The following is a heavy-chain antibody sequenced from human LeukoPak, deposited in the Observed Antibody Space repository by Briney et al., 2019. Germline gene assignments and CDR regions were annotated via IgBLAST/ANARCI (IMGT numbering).Heavy chain of an antibody. CDR2: IRYDGSKK. Sequence: GGSLRLSCAASVFTFSSYGMSWVRQAPGKGLEWVAFIRYDGSKKYYADSVKGRFTISRDNSKNTLYLQMNSLRAEDTAVYYCAKIPYGDYVLDYYYYMDVWGKGTTVTISS. CDR1: VFTFSSYG. J-gene: IGHJ6*03. D-gene: IGHD4-17*01. CDR3: AKIPYGDYVLDYYYYMDV. V-gene: IGHV3-30*02.